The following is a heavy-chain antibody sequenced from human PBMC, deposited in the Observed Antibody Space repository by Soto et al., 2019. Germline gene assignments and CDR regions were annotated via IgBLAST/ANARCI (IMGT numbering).Heavy chain of an antibody. CDR3: ARQIYDSDTGPHFQYYFDS. CDR2: IDPSDSQT. Sequence: GESLKISCKGSGYSFAGYWITWVRQKPGKGLEWMGRIDPSDSQTYYSPSFRGHVTISVTKSITTVFLQWSSLRASDTAMYYCARQIYDSDTGPHFQYYFDSWGQGTSVTVSS. J-gene: IGHJ4*02. CDR1: GYSFAGYW. V-gene: IGHV5-10-1*01. D-gene: IGHD3-22*01.